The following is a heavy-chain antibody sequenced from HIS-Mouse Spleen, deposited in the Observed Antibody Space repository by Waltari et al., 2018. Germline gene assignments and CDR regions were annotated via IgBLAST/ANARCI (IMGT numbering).Heavy chain of an antibody. D-gene: IGHD3-10*01. J-gene: IGHJ3*02. CDR1: GYTFTGYY. V-gene: IGHV1-2*02. CDR2: SNTTRGGT. Sequence: QVQLVQSGAEVKKPGASVKVSCKASGYTFTGYYMHWVRQAPGQGREWRGWSNTTRGGTNYAKKFQGRVTMTRDTSISTAYMELSRLRSDDTAVYYCARDSPTQLGGDAFDIWGQGTMVTVSS. CDR3: ARDSPTQLGGDAFDI.